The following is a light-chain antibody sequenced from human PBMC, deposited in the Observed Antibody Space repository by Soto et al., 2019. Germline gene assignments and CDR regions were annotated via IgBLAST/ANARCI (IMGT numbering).Light chain of an antibody. V-gene: IGKV1-27*01. J-gene: IGKJ1*01. CDR3: QKYNSAPRT. CDR1: QGISNY. CDR2: AAS. Sequence: DIQMTQSPSSLSASVGDRVTITCRASQGISNYLAWYQQKPGKVPKLLIYAASTLQSGGPSRFSGSGSGTDFTLTISSLQPEDVASYYCQKYNSAPRTLGQGTKVEIK.